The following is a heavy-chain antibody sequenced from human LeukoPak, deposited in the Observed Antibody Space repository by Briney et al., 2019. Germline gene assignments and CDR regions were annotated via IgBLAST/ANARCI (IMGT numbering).Heavy chain of an antibody. CDR2: FDHEDGET. D-gene: IGHD4-11*01. J-gene: IGHJ4*02. Sequence: ASVKVSCKVSGYTITELSMHWVRQAPGKGLEWMGGFDHEDGETIYAQKFQGRVTMTEDTSTGTAYMELSSLRFEDTAVYYCATGMTTVTSYYFDYWGQGTLVTVSS. V-gene: IGHV1-24*01. CDR1: GYTITELS. CDR3: ATGMTTVTSYYFDY.